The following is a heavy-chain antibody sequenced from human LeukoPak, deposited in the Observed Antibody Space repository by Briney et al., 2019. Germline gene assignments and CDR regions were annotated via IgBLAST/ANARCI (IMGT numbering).Heavy chain of an antibody. V-gene: IGHV4-30-4*08. Sequence: SQTLSLTCTVSGGSISSGDYYWRWIRQPPGKGLEWIGYIYYSGSTYYNPSLKSRVTISVDTSKNQFSLNLSSVTAADTAVYYCARGEAAAGNNWFDPWGQGTLVTVSS. J-gene: IGHJ5*02. CDR1: GGSISSGDYY. CDR3: ARGEAAAGNNWFDP. CDR2: IYYSGST. D-gene: IGHD6-13*01.